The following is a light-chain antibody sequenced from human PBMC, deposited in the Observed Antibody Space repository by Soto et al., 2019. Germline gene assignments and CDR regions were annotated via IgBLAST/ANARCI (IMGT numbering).Light chain of an antibody. V-gene: IGLV2-14*01. J-gene: IGLJ1*01. CDR2: EVS. Sequence: QSALTQPASVSGSPGQSITISCTGTSSDVGGYNYVSWYQQHPGTAPKLMIYEVSNRPSGLSNRFSGSKSGNTASLTISGLQAEDEADYYCSSYTTSSSLYVSGTGTKVTVL. CDR1: SSDVGGYNY. CDR3: SSYTTSSSLYV.